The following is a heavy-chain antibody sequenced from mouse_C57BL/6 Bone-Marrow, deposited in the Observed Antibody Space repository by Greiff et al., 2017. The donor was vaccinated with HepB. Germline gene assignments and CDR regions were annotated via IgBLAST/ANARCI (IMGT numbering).Heavy chain of an antibody. CDR2: INPNNGGT. CDR1: GYTFTDYN. J-gene: IGHJ4*01. CDR3: ARWGLWLRGGSYYAMDY. D-gene: IGHD2-2*01. V-gene: IGHV1-18*01. Sequence: EVKVVESGPELVKPGASVKIPCKASGYTFTDYNMDWVKQSHGKSLEWIGDINPNNGGTIYNQKFKGKATLTVDKSSSTAYMELRSLTSEDTAVYYCARWGLWLRGGSYYAMDYWGQGTSVTVSS.